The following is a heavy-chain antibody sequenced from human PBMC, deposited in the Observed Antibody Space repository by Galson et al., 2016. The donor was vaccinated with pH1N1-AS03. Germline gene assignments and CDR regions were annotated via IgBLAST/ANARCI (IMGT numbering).Heavy chain of an antibody. CDR1: GYTFTSYY. D-gene: IGHD1-14*01. CDR3: ASDSTITGTTEDDALDI. Sequence: SVKVSCKASGYTFTSYYLHWVRQAPGQGLEWMGRIIPSLDVPNYAQKFQGRVTITADKSTRTAYMELSSLRSEDTAVYYCASDSTITGTTEDDALDIWGQGTMVIVSS. CDR2: IIPSLDVP. V-gene: IGHV1-69*04. J-gene: IGHJ3*02.